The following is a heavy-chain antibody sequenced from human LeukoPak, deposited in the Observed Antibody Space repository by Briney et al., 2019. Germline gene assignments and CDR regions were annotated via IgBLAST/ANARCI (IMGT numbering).Heavy chain of an antibody. J-gene: IGHJ4*02. CDR1: GFTFSSYY. CDR2: VHTDGHTK. V-gene: IGHV3-30*03. Sequence: GTSLRLSCAASGFTFSSYYMHWVRQGPGKGLEWVAVVHTDGHTKYYADSVKGRFTISRDNSKNTLYLQMNSLRAEDTAVYYCASDSYGDDYWGQGTLVTVSS. CDR3: ASDSYGDDY. D-gene: IGHD4-17*01.